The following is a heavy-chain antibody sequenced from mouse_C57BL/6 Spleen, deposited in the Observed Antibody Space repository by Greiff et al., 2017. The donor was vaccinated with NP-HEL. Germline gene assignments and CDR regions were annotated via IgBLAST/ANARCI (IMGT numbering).Heavy chain of an antibody. CDR2: INPYNGGT. CDR3: ARSSSGYVPFAY. J-gene: IGHJ3*01. V-gene: IGHV1-19*01. D-gene: IGHD3-2*02. CDR1: GYTFTDYY. Sequence: VQLQQSGPVLVKPGASVKMSCKASGYTFTDYYMNWVKQSHGKSLEWIGVINPYNGGTSYNQKFKGKATLTVDKSSSTAYMELNSLTSEDSAVYYCARSSSGYVPFAYWGQGTLVTVSA.